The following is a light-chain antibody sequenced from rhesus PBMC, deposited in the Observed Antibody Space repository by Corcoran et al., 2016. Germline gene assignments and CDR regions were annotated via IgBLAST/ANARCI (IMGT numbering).Light chain of an antibody. CDR3: QQDYSWPPFT. CDR1: QSVTSR. Sequence: EIVMTQSPVTLSLSPGERATLSCRASQSVTSRLAWYQQQPGKSPRLLIYDASRRATGITDRVSGKGAGTEFTLTISSLESEDVGVYYCQQDYSWPPFTFGPGTKLDIK. CDR2: DAS. J-gene: IGKJ3*01. V-gene: IGKV3-17*03.